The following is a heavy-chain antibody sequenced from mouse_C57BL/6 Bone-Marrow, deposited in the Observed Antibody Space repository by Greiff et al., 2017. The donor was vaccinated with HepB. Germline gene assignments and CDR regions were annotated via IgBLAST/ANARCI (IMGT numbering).Heavy chain of an antibody. D-gene: IGHD1-1*01. Sequence: EVKLMESGAELVRPGASVKLSCTASGFNIKDDYMHWVKQRPEQGLEWIGWIDPENGDTEYASKFQGKATITADTSSNTAYLQLSSLTSEDTAVYYCTDYGSFYAMDYWGQGTSVTVSS. CDR2: IDPENGDT. J-gene: IGHJ4*01. CDR1: GFNIKDDY. V-gene: IGHV14-4*01. CDR3: TDYGSFYAMDY.